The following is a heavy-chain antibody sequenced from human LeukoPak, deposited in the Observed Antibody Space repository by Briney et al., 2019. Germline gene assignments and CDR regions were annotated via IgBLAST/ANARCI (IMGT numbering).Heavy chain of an antibody. D-gene: IGHD3-22*01. CDR2: ISGSGGST. CDR3: AKCAYYDSSGYSATLFDY. Sequence: GGSLRLSCAASGFTFSSYAMSWVRQAPGKGLEWVSTISGSGGSTYYADSVKGRFTISRDNSKNTLCLQMNSLRAEDTAIYYCAKCAYYDSSGYSATLFDYWGQGTLVTVSS. J-gene: IGHJ4*02. V-gene: IGHV3-23*01. CDR1: GFTFSSYA.